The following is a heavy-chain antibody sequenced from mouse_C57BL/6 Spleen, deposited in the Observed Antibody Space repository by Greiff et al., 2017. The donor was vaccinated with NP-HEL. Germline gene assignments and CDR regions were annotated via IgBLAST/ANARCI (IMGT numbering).Heavy chain of an antibody. Sequence: EVMLVESEGGLVQPGSSMKLSCTASGFTFSDYYMAWVRQVPEKGLEWVANINYDGSSTYYLDSLKSRFIISRDNAKNILYLQMSSLKSEDTATYYCARVYDGSYYFDYWGQGTTLTVSS. CDR2: INYDGSST. D-gene: IGHD2-3*01. J-gene: IGHJ2*01. CDR1: GFTFSDYY. V-gene: IGHV5-16*01. CDR3: ARVYDGSYYFDY.